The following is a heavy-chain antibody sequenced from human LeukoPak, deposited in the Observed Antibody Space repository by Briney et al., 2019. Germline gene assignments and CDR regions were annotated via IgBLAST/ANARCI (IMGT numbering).Heavy chain of an antibody. CDR1: GITFSTYA. Sequence: GGSLRLSCSASGITFSTYAMYWVRQAPGKGLEYVSAISTNGGSTYYADSVKGRFTISRDNSKNALYLQMSSLRPEDTAAYYCVGDGYGSSGWSFDYWGQGALVTVSS. V-gene: IGHV3-64D*06. J-gene: IGHJ4*02. D-gene: IGHD6-19*01. CDR3: VGDGYGSSGWSFDY. CDR2: ISTNGGST.